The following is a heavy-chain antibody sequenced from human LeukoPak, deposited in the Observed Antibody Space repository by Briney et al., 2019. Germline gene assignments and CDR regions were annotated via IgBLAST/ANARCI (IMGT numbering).Heavy chain of an antibody. Sequence: GGSLRLACAVSGFTLSSYAMGCVRQAPGRGLGYDSSISSNRGSTYYANSVQGRFTISTDNSKNTPYIEMRSLRAEDTAVYYCARGEWELDHNAFDIWGQGTMVTVSS. CDR1: GFTLSSYA. CDR2: ISSNRGST. D-gene: IGHD1-26*01. V-gene: IGHV3-64*01. J-gene: IGHJ3*02. CDR3: ARGEWELDHNAFDI.